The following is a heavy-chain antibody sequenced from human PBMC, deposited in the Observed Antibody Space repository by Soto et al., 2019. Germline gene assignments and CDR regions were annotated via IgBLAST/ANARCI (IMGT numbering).Heavy chain of an antibody. V-gene: IGHV3-11*05. CDR1: GFTFSDYY. J-gene: IGHJ5*02. CDR3: ARDHYGPGWFDP. CDR2: ISSSSSYT. D-gene: IGHD3-10*01. Sequence: QVQLVESGGGLVKPGGSLRLSCAASGFTFSDYYTSWIRQAPGKGLEWVSYISSSSSYTNYADSVKGRFTISRDNAKNSLYLQMNSLRAEDTAVYYCARDHYGPGWFDPWGQGTLVTVSS.